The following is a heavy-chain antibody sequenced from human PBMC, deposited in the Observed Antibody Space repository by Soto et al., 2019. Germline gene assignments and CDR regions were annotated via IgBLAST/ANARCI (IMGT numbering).Heavy chain of an antibody. CDR1: GFTFSSYA. CDR2: ISGSGGST. V-gene: IGHV3-23*01. D-gene: IGHD3-3*01. CDR3: AKDLLYYDFWSGCDY. Sequence: GGSLRLSCAASGFTFSSYAMSWVRQAPGKGLEWVSAISGSGGSTYYADSVKGRFTISRDNSKNTLYLQMNSLRAEDTAVYYCAKDLLYYDFWSGCDYWGQGTLVTVSS. J-gene: IGHJ4*02.